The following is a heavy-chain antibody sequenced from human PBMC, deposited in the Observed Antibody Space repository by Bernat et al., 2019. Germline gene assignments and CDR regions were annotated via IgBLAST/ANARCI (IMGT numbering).Heavy chain of an antibody. V-gene: IGHV3-53*01. CDR3: ARIQPSVERHDAFDI. Sequence: DVQLVESGGGLFQPGGSLKLSCAASGFSVSVNYMTWVRQAPGRGLEWVSIIYTGDSTYYADSVKGRFTISRDTSKNTLYLQMNSVRVEDTATYFCARIQPSVERHDAFDIWGRGTSVTVSS. CDR2: IYTGDST. J-gene: IGHJ3*02. CDR1: GFSVSVNY. D-gene: IGHD1-1*01.